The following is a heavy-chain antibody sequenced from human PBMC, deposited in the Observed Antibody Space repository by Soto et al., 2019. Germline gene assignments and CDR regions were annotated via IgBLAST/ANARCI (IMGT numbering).Heavy chain of an antibody. CDR2: ITISGTTT. CDR1: GFTFSNYA. Sequence: EVQLLESGGGLVQPGGSLRLTCATSGFTFSNYAIYWVRHAPGKGLEWVSGITISGTTTYYADSVNGRFTISRDNSKNSVFLQMNSLRVEDTAVYYCAKKVASAGGDWFDPWGQGTLVTVSS. D-gene: IGHD6-13*01. CDR3: AKKVASAGGDWFDP. J-gene: IGHJ5*02. V-gene: IGHV3-23*01.